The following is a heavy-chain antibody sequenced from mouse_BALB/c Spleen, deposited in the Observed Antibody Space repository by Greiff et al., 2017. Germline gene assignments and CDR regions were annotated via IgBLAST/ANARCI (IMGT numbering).Heavy chain of an antibody. CDR2: ISSGGSYT. V-gene: IGHV5-6*01. Sequence: EVKLMESGGDLVKPGGSLKLSCAASGFTFSSYGMSWVRQTPDKRLEWVATISSGGSYTYYPDSVKGRFTISRDNAKNTLYLQMSSLKSEDTAMYYCARQGGSSSYWYFDVWGAGTTVTGS. CDR1: GFTFSSYG. CDR3: ARQGGSSSYWYFDV. D-gene: IGHD1-1*01. J-gene: IGHJ1*01.